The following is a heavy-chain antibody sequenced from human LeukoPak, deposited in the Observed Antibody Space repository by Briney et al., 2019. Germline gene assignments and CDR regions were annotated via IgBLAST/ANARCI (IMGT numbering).Heavy chain of an antibody. CDR2: ISYDGSNK. CDR1: GFTFSSYG. J-gene: IGHJ6*02. D-gene: IGHD3-9*01. Sequence: GGSLRLSCAASGFTFSSYGMLWVRQAPGKGLEWVAVISYDGSNKYYADSVKGRFTISRDNSKNTLYLQMISLRAEDTAVYYCARDRPGDDIFTGYYPSPYYYYGMDVWGQGTTVTVSS. CDR3: ARDRPGDDIFTGYYPSPYYYYGMDV. V-gene: IGHV3-30*03.